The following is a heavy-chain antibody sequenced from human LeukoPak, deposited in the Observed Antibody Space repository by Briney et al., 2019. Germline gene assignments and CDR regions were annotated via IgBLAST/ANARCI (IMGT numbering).Heavy chain of an antibody. CDR2: VSAYHVNT. V-gene: IGHV1-18*01. CDR3: ARSDYIAVAGYFDY. Sequence: ASDKVSCKASGYTFTSYGIRWVRQAPEQGLEWMGWVSAYHVNTNYAQKLQRRVTMTTDTSTSTAYMELRSLRSDDTAVYYCARSDYIAVAGYFDYWGQGTLVTVSS. CDR1: GYTFTSYG. J-gene: IGHJ4*02. D-gene: IGHD6-19*01.